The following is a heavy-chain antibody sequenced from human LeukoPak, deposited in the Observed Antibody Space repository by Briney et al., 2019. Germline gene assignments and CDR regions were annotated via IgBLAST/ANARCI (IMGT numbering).Heavy chain of an antibody. CDR1: GGSISSSSYY. Sequence: PETLSLTCTVSGGSISSSSYYWGWIRQPPGKGLEWIGSIYYSGSTYYNPSLKSRVTISVDTSKNQFSLKLSSVTAADTAVYYCARQTTRYDILTGYPADFDPWGQGTLVTVSS. CDR2: IYYSGST. D-gene: IGHD3-9*01. V-gene: IGHV4-39*01. CDR3: ARQTTRYDILTGYPADFDP. J-gene: IGHJ5*02.